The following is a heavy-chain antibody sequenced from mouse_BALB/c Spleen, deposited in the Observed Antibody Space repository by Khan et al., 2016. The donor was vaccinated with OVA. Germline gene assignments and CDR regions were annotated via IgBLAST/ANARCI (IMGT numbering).Heavy chain of an antibody. V-gene: IGHV2-6-1*01. J-gene: IGHJ1*01. D-gene: IGHD1-3*01. CDR3: ARKVYPGYFDV. CDR2: IWSDGRT. Sequence: QVQLKQSGPGPVAPSQSLSITCTISGFSLTSYGVHWVRQPAGKGLEWLVVIWSDGRTTYNSALKSRLSISKDNSKSQVFLKVNSLQTDDTAISYCARKVYPGYFDVWGAGTTVTVSS. CDR1: GFSLTSYG.